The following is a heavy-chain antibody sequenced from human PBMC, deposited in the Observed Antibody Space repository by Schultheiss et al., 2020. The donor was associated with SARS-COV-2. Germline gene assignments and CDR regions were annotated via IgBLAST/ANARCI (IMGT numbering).Heavy chain of an antibody. CDR3: ARDVGGTTDGQQRLSFDY. CDR1: GYTFTGYY. CDR2: INPNSGGT. J-gene: IGHJ4*02. Sequence: ASVKVSCKASGYTFTGYYMHWVRQAPGQGLEWMGWINPNSGGTNYAQKFQGRVTMTRDTSISTAYMELSRLRSDDTAVYYCARDVGGTTDGQQRLSFDYWGQGTLVTVSS. V-gene: IGHV1-2*02. D-gene: IGHD6-25*01.